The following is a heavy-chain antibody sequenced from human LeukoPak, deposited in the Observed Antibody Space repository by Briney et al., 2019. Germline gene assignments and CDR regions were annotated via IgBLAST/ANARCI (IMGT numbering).Heavy chain of an antibody. CDR1: GFTFTNYG. CDR3: ARGGDIVGATRSAFDI. V-gene: IGHV3-23*01. D-gene: IGHD1-26*01. J-gene: IGHJ3*02. CDR2: ISASGDIT. Sequence: PGGSLRLSCAASGFTFTNYGMNWVRQAPGKGLEWVSTISASGDITYYADSVKGRFTISRDNSKNTLYLQMNSLRAEDTAVYYCARGGDIVGATRSAFDIWGQGTMVTVSS.